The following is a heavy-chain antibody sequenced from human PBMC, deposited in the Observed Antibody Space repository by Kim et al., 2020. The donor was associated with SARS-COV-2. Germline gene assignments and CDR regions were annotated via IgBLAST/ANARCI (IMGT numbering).Heavy chain of an antibody. D-gene: IGHD1-26*01. CDR2: VNRDGSEK. Sequence: GGSLRLSCTASGFTFNTYYMNWVRQAPGKGLEWLANVNRDGSEKHYVDAVRGRFTISRDNVKNSVYLQMNSLRVGDTAVYYCGRGLGAPDWWGQGTLVTVSS. CDR1: GFTFNTYY. J-gene: IGHJ4*02. CDR3: GRGLGAPDW. V-gene: IGHV3-7*03.